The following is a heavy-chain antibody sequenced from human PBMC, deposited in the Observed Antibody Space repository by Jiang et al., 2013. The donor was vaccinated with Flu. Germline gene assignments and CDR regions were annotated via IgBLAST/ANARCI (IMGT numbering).Heavy chain of an antibody. J-gene: IGHJ6*02. V-gene: IGHV6-1*01. CDR3: ARARDSRSGMVTNDEYYYYGMDV. CDR1: GDSVSSNSAA. CDR2: TYYRSKWYN. D-gene: IGHD3-3*01. Sequence: SQTLSLTCAISGDSVSSNSAAWNWIRQSPSRGLEWLGRTYYRSKWYNDYAVSVKSRITINPDTSKNQFSLQLNSVTPEDTAVYYCARARDSRSGMVTNDEYYYYGMDVWGQGTTVTVSS.